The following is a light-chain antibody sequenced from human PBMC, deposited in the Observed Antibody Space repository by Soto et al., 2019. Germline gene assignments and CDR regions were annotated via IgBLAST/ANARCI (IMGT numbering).Light chain of an antibody. Sequence: DVQMTQSPTSLSASVGDIVTITCRKSQSITTYLSWYQHKPGKAPKLLIYSASDLESGVPSRFSGSGFGTEFTLTITSLQPDDFATYYCQQYNSYSTFGPATFGQGAKVDI. CDR3: QQYNSYSTFGPAT. J-gene: IGKJ1*01. V-gene: IGKV1-5*03. CDR2: SAS. CDR1: QSITTY.